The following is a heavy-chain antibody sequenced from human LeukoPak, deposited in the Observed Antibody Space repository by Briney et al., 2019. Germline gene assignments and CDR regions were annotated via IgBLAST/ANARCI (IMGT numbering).Heavy chain of an antibody. J-gene: IGHJ4*02. Sequence: PGGSLRLSCAASGFTFSGSAMHWVRQASGKGLEWVGRIRSKTNSYATAYAASVKGRFAISRDDSKNTAYLQMNSLKTEDTAVYYCTRHVGEDYYDSSGYYDWGQGTLVTVSS. V-gene: IGHV3-73*01. CDR3: TRHVGEDYYDSSGYYD. D-gene: IGHD3-22*01. CDR2: IRSKTNSYAT. CDR1: GFTFSGSA.